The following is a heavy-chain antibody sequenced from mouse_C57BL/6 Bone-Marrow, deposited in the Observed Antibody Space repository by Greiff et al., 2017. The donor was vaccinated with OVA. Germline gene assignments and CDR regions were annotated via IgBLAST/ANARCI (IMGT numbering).Heavy chain of an antibody. CDR3: ARRYECCCCSLDY. J-gene: IGHJ4*01. D-gene: IGHD2-10*02. CDR1: GFTFSSYG. V-gene: IGHV5-6*02. Sequence: EVKLVESGGDLVKPGGSLKLSCAASGFTFSSYGMSWVRQTPDKRLEWVATISSGGSYTYYPDSVKGRFTIARDNAKNTLYLQMSSLKSEDTAMYYCARRYECCCCSLDYWGQGTTVTVSS. CDR2: ISSGGSYT.